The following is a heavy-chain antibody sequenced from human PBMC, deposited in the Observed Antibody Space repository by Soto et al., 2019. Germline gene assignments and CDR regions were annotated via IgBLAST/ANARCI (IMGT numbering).Heavy chain of an antibody. CDR2: IYWDDDK. CDR3: ARGGWTTYYSPFFDY. D-gene: IGHD3-10*01. Sequence: QITLKESGPTLVNPTQTLTLTCTFSGFSLSTSGVGVGWIRQPPGKALEWLALIYWDDDKRYSPSLKSRLTITKDTSKNQVVLTLTKLDTVDTATYYCARGGWTTYYSPFFDYWGQGTQVTVSS. CDR1: GFSLSTSGVG. J-gene: IGHJ4*02. V-gene: IGHV2-5*02.